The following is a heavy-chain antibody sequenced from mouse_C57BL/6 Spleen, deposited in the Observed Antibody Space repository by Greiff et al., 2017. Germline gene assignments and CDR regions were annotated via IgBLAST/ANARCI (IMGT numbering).Heavy chain of an antibody. J-gene: IGHJ2*01. CDR2: ISYDGSN. V-gene: IGHV3-6*01. CDR1: GYSITSGYY. D-gene: IGHD2-1*01. Sequence: EVKLQESGPGLVKPSQSLSLTCSVTGYSITSGYYWNWIRQFPGNKLEWMGYISYDGSNNYNPSLKNRISITRDTSKNQFFLKLNSVTTEDTATYYCARDGNGNFDYWGQGTTLTVSS. CDR3: ARDGNGNFDY.